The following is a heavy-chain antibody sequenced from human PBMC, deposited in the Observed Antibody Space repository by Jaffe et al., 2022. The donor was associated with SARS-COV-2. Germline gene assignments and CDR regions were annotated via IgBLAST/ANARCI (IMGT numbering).Heavy chain of an antibody. CDR2: ISWNTGTL. J-gene: IGHJ6*02. CDR1: GFTFGDFA. CDR3: VKDIGLRIQLWSQGFYYGMDA. Sequence: EVQLVESGGGLFQPGRSLRLSCAASGFTFGDFAMHWVRQAPGKGLEWVSSISWNTGTLGYADSVRGRCAISRDNARNSLYLEMNSLIPEDTAFYYCVKDIGLRIQLWSQGFYYGMDAWGQGTTVTVSS. D-gene: IGHD5-18*01. V-gene: IGHV3-9*01.